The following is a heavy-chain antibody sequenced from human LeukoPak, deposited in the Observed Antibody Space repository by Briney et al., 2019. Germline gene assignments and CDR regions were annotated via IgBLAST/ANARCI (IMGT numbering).Heavy chain of an antibody. CDR1: GDSDSSNSTA. D-gene: IGHD4/OR15-4a*01. V-gene: IGHV6-1*01. Sequence: SQTLSLTCAISGDSDSSNSTAWNWIRQSPSRGLEWLGGTYYRSKWYNDYTVSVKSRITFNPDTSKNQFSLHLNSVTPEDTAVYYCARKRLSADSFDIWGQGTLVTVSS. CDR3: ARKRLSADSFDI. J-gene: IGHJ3*02. CDR2: TYYRSKWYN.